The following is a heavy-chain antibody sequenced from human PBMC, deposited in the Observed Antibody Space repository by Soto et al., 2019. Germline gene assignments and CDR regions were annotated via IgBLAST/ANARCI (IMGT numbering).Heavy chain of an antibody. J-gene: IGHJ5*02. CDR1: GFTLSSYV. V-gene: IGHV3-23*01. CDR2: ITDSGGSA. CDR3: TKLPWADYGGIFDP. D-gene: IGHD4-17*01. Sequence: GGSLRLSCAASGFTLSSYVMSWVRQAPGKGLEWVSSITDSGGSAYYADSVKGRFTISRDNSKNTLYLQMNSLRAEDTAVYYCTKLPWADYGGIFDPWGQGTLVTVSS.